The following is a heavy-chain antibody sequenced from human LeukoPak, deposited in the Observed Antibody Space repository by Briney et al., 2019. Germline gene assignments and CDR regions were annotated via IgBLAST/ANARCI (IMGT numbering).Heavy chain of an antibody. V-gene: IGHV4-59*01. Sequence: SGTLSLTCAVSGGSISSYYWSWIRQPPGKGLEWIGYIYYSGSTNYSPSLKSRVTISVDTSKNQFSLKLSSVTAADTAVYYCARGAFFTGDLGFWGQGTLVTVSS. J-gene: IGHJ4*02. CDR2: IYYSGST. D-gene: IGHD7-27*01. CDR3: ARGAFFTGDLGF. CDR1: GGSISSYY.